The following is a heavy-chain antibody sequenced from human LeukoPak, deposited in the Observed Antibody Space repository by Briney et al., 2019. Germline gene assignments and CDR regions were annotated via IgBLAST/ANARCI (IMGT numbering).Heavy chain of an antibody. V-gene: IGHV3-30*04. Sequence: PGRSLRLSCAASGFTFSSYAIHWARQAPGKGLEWVAFISYDGSNKYYADSVKGRFTISRDNSKNTLYLQMNSLRAEDTAVYCCARDFLGVHYFDYWGQETLVTVSS. CDR2: ISYDGSNK. CDR3: ARDFLGVHYFDY. J-gene: IGHJ4*02. CDR1: GFTFSSYA. D-gene: IGHD3-3*01.